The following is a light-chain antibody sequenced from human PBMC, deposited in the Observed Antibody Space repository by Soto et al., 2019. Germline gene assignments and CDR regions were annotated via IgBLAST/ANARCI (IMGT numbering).Light chain of an antibody. J-gene: IGKJ1*01. CDR1: QSVSSSY. Sequence: EIVLLESPGTLSLSPGESSTLSCRASQSVSSSYLAWYQQKPGQAPRLLIYGASSRATGIPDRFSGSGSGTDFTLTISRLEPEDFAVYYCQQYGSSQTVGQGNKVDI. CDR2: GAS. V-gene: IGKV3-20*01. CDR3: QQYGSSQT.